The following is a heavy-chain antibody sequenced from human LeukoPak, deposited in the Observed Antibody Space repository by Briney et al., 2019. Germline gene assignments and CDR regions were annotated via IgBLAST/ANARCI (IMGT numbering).Heavy chain of an antibody. Sequence: SETLSLTCTVSGGSISSYYWSWIRQPPGKGLGWIGYIYYSGSTNYNPSLKSRVTISVDTSKNQFSLKLSSVTAADTAVYYCARDGASSSWANYYYYYGMDVWGQGTTVTVS. CDR1: GGSISSYY. J-gene: IGHJ6*02. CDR2: IYYSGST. V-gene: IGHV4-59*01. D-gene: IGHD6-13*01. CDR3: ARDGASSSWANYYYYYGMDV.